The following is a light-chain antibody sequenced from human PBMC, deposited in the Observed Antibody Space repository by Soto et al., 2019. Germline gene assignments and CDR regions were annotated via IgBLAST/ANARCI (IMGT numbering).Light chain of an antibody. CDR2: SNN. V-gene: IGLV1-44*01. J-gene: IGLJ1*01. CDR3: AAWDDILNGYV. Sequence: QSVLPQPPSASGTPGQRVTISCSGSSTNIGRNTVSWYQQVPGTAPKLLIYSNNQRPSGVPDRFSGSKSGTSASLAISGLQSEDEADHYCAAWDDILNGYVFGTGTKVTVL. CDR1: STNIGRNT.